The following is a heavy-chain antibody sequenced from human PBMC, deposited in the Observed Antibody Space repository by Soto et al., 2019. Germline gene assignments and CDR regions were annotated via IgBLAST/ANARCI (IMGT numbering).Heavy chain of an antibody. V-gene: IGHV4-39*01. CDR2: IYYSGST. Sequence: SETLSLTCTVSGGSISSSSYYWGWIRQPPGKGLEWIGSIYYSGSTYYNPSLKSRVTISVDTSKNQFSLKLNSVTAADTAVYYCARLSSENYYVRFDYWGQGTPVTVSS. D-gene: IGHD3-10*02. CDR1: GGSISSSSYY. CDR3: ARLSSENYYVRFDY. J-gene: IGHJ4*02.